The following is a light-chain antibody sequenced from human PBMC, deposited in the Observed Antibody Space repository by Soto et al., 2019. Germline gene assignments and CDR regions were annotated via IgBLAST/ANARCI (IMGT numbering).Light chain of an antibody. J-gene: IGLJ1*01. Sequence: QSVLTQPASVSGSPGQSITISCTGTSSDGGGYNYVSWYQQHPDKAPKLMIYEVSNRPSGVSNRFSGSKSGNTASLTISGLQAEDEADYYCSSYTSSSTLYVVGTGTKV. CDR2: EVS. CDR1: SSDGGGYNY. V-gene: IGLV2-14*01. CDR3: SSYTSSSTLYV.